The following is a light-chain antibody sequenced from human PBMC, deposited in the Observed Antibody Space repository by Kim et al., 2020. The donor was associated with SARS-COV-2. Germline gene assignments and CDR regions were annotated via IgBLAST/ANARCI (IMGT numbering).Light chain of an antibody. CDR1: SSDVGGYNY. V-gene: IGLV2-14*03. J-gene: IGLJ1*01. CDR3: SSYTSSSTLEGV. CDR2: DVS. Sequence: TTIPGTGTSSDVGGYNYVSWYQQHPGTAPKLMIYDVSNRPSGVSNRFSGSKSGNTASLTISGLQAEDEADYYCSSYTSSSTLEGVFGTGTKVTVL.